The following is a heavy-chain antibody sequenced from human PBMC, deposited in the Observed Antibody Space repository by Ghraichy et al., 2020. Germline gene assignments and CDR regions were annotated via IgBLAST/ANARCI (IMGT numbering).Heavy chain of an antibody. J-gene: IGHJ5*02. CDR3: TQRGYGDFP. Sequence: GESLNISCTASGFTFGDYAMSWVRQAPGKGLEWVGFIRSKAYGGTTEYAASVKGRFTISRDDSKSIAYLQMNSLKTEDTAVYYCTQRGYGDFPWGQGTLVTVSS. D-gene: IGHD4-17*01. V-gene: IGHV3-49*04. CDR2: IRSKAYGGTT. CDR1: GFTFGDYA.